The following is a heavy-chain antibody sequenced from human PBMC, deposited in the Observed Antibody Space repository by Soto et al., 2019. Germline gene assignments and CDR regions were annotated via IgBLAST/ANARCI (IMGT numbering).Heavy chain of an antibody. J-gene: IGHJ4*02. CDR3: ATFWRSRFDY. V-gene: IGHV1-8*01. D-gene: IGHD3-3*01. CDR2: MDPTSGNT. Sequence: QVQLVQSGAKVEKPGASVKVSCKASGYTFTTYDINWVRQAPGQGLEWMGWMDPTSGNTGYAQNFQGRVTMTRDNSITTAYLELNSLRFVDTAVYYCATFWRSRFDYWGQGTLVTVST. CDR1: GYTFTTYD.